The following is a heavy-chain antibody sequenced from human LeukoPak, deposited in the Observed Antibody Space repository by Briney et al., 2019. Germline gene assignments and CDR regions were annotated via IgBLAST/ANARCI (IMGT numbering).Heavy chain of an antibody. J-gene: IGHJ4*02. Sequence: SQTLSLTCTVSGGSISSYYWSWIRQPPGKGLEWIGYIYYSGSTNYNPSLKSRVTISVDTSKNQFSLRLDSVTTADTAVYYCARDPTVASGMQYWGQGTLVTVSS. CDR1: GGSISSYY. CDR3: ARDPTVASGMQY. D-gene: IGHD6-19*01. V-gene: IGHV4-59*01. CDR2: IYYSGST.